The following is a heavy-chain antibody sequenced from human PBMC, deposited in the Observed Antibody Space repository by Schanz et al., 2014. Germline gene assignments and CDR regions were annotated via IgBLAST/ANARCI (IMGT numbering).Heavy chain of an antibody. CDR2: VSRSTPDI. Sequence: EVQLLESGGGLVQPGGSLRLSCAASGFAFSSYGMNWLRQAPGKGLEWVSYVSRSTPDIYYADSVKGRFTISRDNTKNTLYLQMNSLRAEDTAVYYCAKGRFGELSAFDIWGQGTMVTVSS. D-gene: IGHD3-10*01. V-gene: IGHV3-48*04. CDR1: GFAFSSYG. CDR3: AKGRFGELSAFDI. J-gene: IGHJ3*02.